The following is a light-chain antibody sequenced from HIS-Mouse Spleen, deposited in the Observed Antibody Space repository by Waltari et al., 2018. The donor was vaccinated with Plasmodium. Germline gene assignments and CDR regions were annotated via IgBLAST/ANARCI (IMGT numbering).Light chain of an antibody. CDR1: QSVSSSY. CDR2: GES. CDR3: QQYGSSPYT. V-gene: IGKV3-20*01. J-gene: IGKJ2*01. Sequence: EIVLTQSPGTLSLSPGERATLSCRASQSVSSSYLAWYQQKPGQAPRVSIDGESSRATGIPDRFSGSGTGTDFTLTISRLEPEDFAVYYCQQYGSSPYTFGQGTKLEIK.